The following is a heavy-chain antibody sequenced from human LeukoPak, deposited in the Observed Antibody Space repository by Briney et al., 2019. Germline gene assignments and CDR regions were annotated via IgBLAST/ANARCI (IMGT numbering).Heavy chain of an antibody. Sequence: ASVKVSCKASGYTFTSYYMHWVRQDPGQGLEWMGIINPSGGSTSYAQKFQGRVTMTRDMSTSTVYMELSSLRSEDTAVYYCARVPAVGYYGSGSLNWFDPWGQGTLVTVSS. CDR3: ARVPAVGYYGSGSLNWFDP. V-gene: IGHV1-46*01. CDR1: GYTFTSYY. D-gene: IGHD3-10*01. CDR2: INPSGGST. J-gene: IGHJ5*02.